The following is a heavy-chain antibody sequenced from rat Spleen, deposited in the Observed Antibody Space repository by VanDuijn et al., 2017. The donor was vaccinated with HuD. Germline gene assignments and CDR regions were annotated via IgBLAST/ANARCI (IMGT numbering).Heavy chain of an antibody. CDR1: GYSITSNYR. D-gene: IGHD1-6*01. J-gene: IGHJ3*01. CDR3: ARSLMYTTGSFAY. V-gene: IGHV3-3*01. CDR2: INSAGRT. Sequence: EVQLQESGPGLVKPSQSLSLTCSVTGYSITSNYRWNWIRKFPGNRLEWMGYINSAGRTHYNPSPKSRISITRDTSKNQFFLQVKSVTTEDTATYYCARSLMYTTGSFAYWGQGTLVTVSS.